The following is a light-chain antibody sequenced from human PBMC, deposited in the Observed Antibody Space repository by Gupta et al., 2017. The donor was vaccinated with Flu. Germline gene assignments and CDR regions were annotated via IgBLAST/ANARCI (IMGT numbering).Light chain of an antibody. V-gene: IGKV3-20*01. Sequence: EIVLTQAPDTLSLSRGERATLPCRASLSIRRSYLAWYQQKPGQAPRLLIHGASSRATGIPDRFSGSGSGAEFTLTISRLEAEDSAVYYCHQDGETPQAFGQGTKVEIK. CDR1: LSIRRSY. J-gene: IGKJ1*01. CDR3: HQDGETPQA. CDR2: GAS.